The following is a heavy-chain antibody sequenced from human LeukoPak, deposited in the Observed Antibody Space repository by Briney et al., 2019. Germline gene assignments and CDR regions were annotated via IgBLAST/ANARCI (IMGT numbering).Heavy chain of an antibody. Sequence: SVKVSCKASGGTFSSYAISWVRQAPGQGLEWMGRIIPIFGTANYAQKIQGRVTITTDESTSTAYMELSSLRSEDTAVYYCARGPIVGAESDYWGQGTLVTVSS. CDR3: ARGPIVGAESDY. D-gene: IGHD1-26*01. J-gene: IGHJ4*02. CDR2: IIPIFGTA. V-gene: IGHV1-69*05. CDR1: GGTFSSYA.